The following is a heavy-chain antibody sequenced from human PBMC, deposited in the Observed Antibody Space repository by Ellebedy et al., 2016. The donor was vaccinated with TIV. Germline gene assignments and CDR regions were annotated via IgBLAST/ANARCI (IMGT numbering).Heavy chain of an antibody. Sequence: PGGSLRLSCAASGVTFSSYGMHWVRQAPGKGLEWVAVIWYDGSNKYYADSVKGRFTISRDNSKNTLYLQMNSLRAEDTAVYYCARVVSSSGWYAFDYWGQGTLVTVSS. V-gene: IGHV3-33*01. CDR3: ARVVSSSGWYAFDY. CDR1: GVTFSSYG. CDR2: IWYDGSNK. J-gene: IGHJ4*02. D-gene: IGHD6-19*01.